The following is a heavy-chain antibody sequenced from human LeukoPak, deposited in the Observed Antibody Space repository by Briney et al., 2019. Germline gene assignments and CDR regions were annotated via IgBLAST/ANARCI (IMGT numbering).Heavy chain of an antibody. CDR3: ANPFVVVVPAAKNNWFDP. D-gene: IGHD2-2*01. J-gene: IGHJ5*02. Sequence: GGSLRLSCAASGFTFSSYGMHWVRQAPGKGLEWVAFIRYDGSNEYYADSVKGRFTISRDNSKNTLYLQMNSLRAEDTAVYYCANPFVVVVPAAKNNWFDPWGQGTLVTVSS. CDR2: IRYDGSNE. V-gene: IGHV3-30*02. CDR1: GFTFSSYG.